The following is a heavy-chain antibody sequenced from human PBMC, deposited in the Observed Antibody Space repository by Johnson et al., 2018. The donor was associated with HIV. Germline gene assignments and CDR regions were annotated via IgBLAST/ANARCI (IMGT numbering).Heavy chain of an antibody. CDR3: ARDYRGALDI. D-gene: IGHD4-11*01. CDR1: GLTFSDYY. J-gene: IGHJ3*02. CDR2: ISSSGSSR. Sequence: QVHLVESGGGLVKPGGSLIVSCEASGLTFSDYYMSWIRQAPGKGLEWVSYISSSGSSRYYADSVKGRFTITRDNVKNSLYMQMNSLRVEDTAVYFCARDYRGALDIWGQGTMVTVSS. V-gene: IGHV3-11*01.